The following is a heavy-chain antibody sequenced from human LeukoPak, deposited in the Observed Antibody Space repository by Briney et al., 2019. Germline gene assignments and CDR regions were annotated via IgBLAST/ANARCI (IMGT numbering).Heavy chain of an antibody. Sequence: GGSLRLSCAASGSTFSSYAMHWVRQAPGKGLEWVAVISYDGSNKYYADSVKGRFTISRDNSKNTLYLQMNSLRAEDTAVYYCARVVGATAYYFNYWGQGTLVTVSS. V-gene: IGHV3-30-3*01. D-gene: IGHD1-26*01. J-gene: IGHJ4*02. CDR1: GSTFSSYA. CDR2: ISYDGSNK. CDR3: ARVVGATAYYFNY.